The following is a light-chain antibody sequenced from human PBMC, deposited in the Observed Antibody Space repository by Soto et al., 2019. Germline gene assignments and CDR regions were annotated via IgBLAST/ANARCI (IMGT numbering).Light chain of an antibody. J-gene: IGLJ2*01. Sequence: QSVLTQPASMSGSPGQSITISCTGTSSDVGSYNHVSWYQKHPGKAPKVIIYEDSRRPSGISSRFSGSKSANTASLTISGLQAEDEDDYYCSSYSGNRIFVVFGGGTKRTV. V-gene: IGLV2-23*02. CDR1: SSDVGSYNH. CDR2: EDS. CDR3: SSYSGNRIFVV.